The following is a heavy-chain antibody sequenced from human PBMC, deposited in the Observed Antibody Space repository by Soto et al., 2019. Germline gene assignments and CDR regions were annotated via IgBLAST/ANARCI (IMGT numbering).Heavy chain of an antibody. CDR2: IYSGDNT. CDR1: GLTVNSNY. Sequence: EVQLMESGGGLVQPGGSLRLSCAVSGLTVNSNYMSWVRXXXGKGLEWVSLIYSGDNTVYADSVKGRFTISRDNSKNTXXXXXXXXXXXXXXXXXXXXXXXGYYWDYWGRGTLVTVSS. D-gene: IGHD3-22*01. CDR3: XXXXXGYYWDY. V-gene: IGHV3-66*01. J-gene: IGHJ4*02.